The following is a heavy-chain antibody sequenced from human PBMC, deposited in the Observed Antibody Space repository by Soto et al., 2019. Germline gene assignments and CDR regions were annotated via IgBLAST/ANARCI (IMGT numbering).Heavy chain of an antibody. CDR1: GFTYINYA. V-gene: IGHV3-23*01. J-gene: IGHJ4*02. CDR3: AKRAPYYFDS. CDR2: IGTSGGT. Sequence: EVHLLESGGGLVQPGGSLRLSCAASGFTYINYAMSWVRQAPGKGLEWVSTIGTSGGTYYPDSVRGRFTISRDNSRNTLYLQMNSLRPEDTAVYYCAKRAPYYFDSWGRGTQVTVSS.